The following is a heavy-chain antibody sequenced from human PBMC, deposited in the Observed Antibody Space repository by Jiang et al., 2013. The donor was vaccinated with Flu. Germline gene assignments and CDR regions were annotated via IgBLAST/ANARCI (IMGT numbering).Heavy chain of an antibody. CDR2: IFYSGST. Sequence: SGPGLVKPSETLSLTCSVSGGSISSNYWSWIRQPPGKGLEWIGYIFYSGSTNYNPSLKSRVTISVHTSKNQFSLKLSSVTAADTAVYYCARERYDSSGFWSGTFDPWGQGTLVTVSS. V-gene: IGHV4-59*01. CDR3: ARERYDSSGFWSGTFDP. CDR1: GGSISSNY. J-gene: IGHJ5*02. D-gene: IGHD3-22*01.